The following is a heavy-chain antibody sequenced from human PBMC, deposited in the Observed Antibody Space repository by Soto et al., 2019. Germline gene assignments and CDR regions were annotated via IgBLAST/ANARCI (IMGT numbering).Heavy chain of an antibody. CDR2: IRNSGSGGST. V-gene: IGHV3-23*01. J-gene: IGHJ6*02. CDR3: AKKFPQSGMDV. Sequence: GGSLRLSCGACRLGFSDYDMNWVRQAPVKGLEWVSAIRNSGSGGSTYYADSVKGRFTISRDNTKNTLYLQMNSLRAEDTAVYYCAKKFPQSGMDVWGQGTTVTLSS. CDR1: RLGFSDYD.